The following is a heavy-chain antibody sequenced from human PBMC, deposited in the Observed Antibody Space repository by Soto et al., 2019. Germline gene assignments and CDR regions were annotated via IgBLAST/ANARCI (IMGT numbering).Heavy chain of an antibody. V-gene: IGHV1-69*13. D-gene: IGHD3-10*01. J-gene: IGHJ4*02. Sequence: GXSVKVSCKASGGTFSSYAISWVRQAPGQGLEWMGGIIPIFGTANYAQKFQGRVTITADESTSTAYMELSSLRSEDTAVYYCARDFFLAGTGRHYFDYWGQGTLATVSS. CDR3: ARDFFLAGTGRHYFDY. CDR2: IIPIFGTA. CDR1: GGTFSSYA.